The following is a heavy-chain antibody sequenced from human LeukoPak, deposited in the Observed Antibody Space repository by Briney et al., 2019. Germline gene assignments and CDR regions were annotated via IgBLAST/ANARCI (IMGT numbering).Heavy chain of an antibody. D-gene: IGHD4-17*01. CDR3: ARDAYGDYVQLDY. Sequence: SETLSLTCTVSGGSISTSNYYWGWIRQPPGKGLEWIGNIFYSGSTYYSPSLKSRVTMSVDTSKNQFSLKLSSVTAADTAVYYCARDAYGDYVQLDYWGQGTLATVSS. V-gene: IGHV4-39*07. J-gene: IGHJ4*02. CDR2: IFYSGST. CDR1: GGSISTSNYY.